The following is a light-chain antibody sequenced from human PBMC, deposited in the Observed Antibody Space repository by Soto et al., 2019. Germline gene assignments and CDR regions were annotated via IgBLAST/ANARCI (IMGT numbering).Light chain of an antibody. CDR3: QQYGSSPIT. CDR2: GAS. J-gene: IGKJ5*01. Sequence: EIVLTQSPDTLSLSPGERATLSCRASQSVSSNYLAWYQQKPGQAPRLLIYGASSRATGIPDRFSGSGSGTDFTLTISRLEPEDSAVYYCQQYGSSPITFGQGTRLEIK. CDR1: QSVSSNY. V-gene: IGKV3-20*01.